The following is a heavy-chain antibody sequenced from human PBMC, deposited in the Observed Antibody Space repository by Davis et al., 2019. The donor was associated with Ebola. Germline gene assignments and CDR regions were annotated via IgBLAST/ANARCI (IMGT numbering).Heavy chain of an antibody. D-gene: IGHD2-2*02. CDR3: ARDRVPSAIRSCHS. V-gene: IGHV3-23*01. J-gene: IGHJ4*02. CDR2: IIGSGPTT. Sequence: PGGSLRLSCEASGFTFRIYAMSWVRQAPGKGLEWVSGIIGSGPTTFYADSVKGRFTISRDNSKNTLYLQMNSLSAEDTAIYYCARDRVPSAIRSCHSWGQGTLVTVSS. CDR1: GFTFRIYA.